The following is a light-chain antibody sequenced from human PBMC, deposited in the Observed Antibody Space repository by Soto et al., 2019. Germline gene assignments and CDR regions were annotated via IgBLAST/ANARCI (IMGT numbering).Light chain of an antibody. CDR2: SAS. CDR3: QQYSASPRT. Sequence: VLTQSPGTLSLSPGERATLSCRASRTVDGNYLAWYHQKPGQPPRLLIHSASTRAPGIPDRFSASGAGTDFTLTISRLEPEDSAVYYCQQYSASPRTFGPGTKVEIK. V-gene: IGKV3-20*01. J-gene: IGKJ1*01. CDR1: RTVDGNY.